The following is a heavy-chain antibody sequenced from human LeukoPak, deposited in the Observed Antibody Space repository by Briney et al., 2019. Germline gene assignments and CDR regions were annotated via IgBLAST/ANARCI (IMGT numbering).Heavy chain of an antibody. Sequence: HPSETLSLTCTVSGGSISSYYWSWIRQPPGEGLEWIGYIYTSGSTNYNPSLKSRVTISVDTSKNQFSLNLISVTAADTAVYYCARDDSYTSSSSVYWGQGTLVTVSS. J-gene: IGHJ4*02. CDR1: GGSISSYY. V-gene: IGHV4-4*09. CDR3: ARDDSYTSSSSVY. CDR2: IYTSGST. D-gene: IGHD6-6*01.